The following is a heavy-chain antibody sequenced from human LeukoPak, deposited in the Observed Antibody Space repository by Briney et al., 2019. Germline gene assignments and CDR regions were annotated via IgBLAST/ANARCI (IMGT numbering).Heavy chain of an antibody. CDR1: GYTFTSYG. CDR2: ISAHNGNI. CDR3: ARDGYFDC. V-gene: IGHV1-18*01. J-gene: IGHJ4*02. Sequence: ASVKVSCKASGYTFTSYGISWVRQAPGQGLEWMGWISAHNGNINYAQKLQGRVTMAKDTSTNTAYMELRSLTSDDTAVYYCARDGYFDCWGQGTLVTVSS.